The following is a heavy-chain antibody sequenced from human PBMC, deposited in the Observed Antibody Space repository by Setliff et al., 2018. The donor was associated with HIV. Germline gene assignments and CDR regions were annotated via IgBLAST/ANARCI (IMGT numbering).Heavy chain of an antibody. CDR1: GGSISSYY. CDR2: IYYSGST. CDR3: ARVSSSWFVDY. D-gene: IGHD6-19*01. V-gene: IGHV4-59*12. J-gene: IGHJ4*02. Sequence: PSETLSLTCTVSGGSISSYYWSWIRPPPGKGLEWIGYIYYSGSTNYNPSLKSRVTISVDTSKNQFSLKLSSVTAADTAVYYCARVSSSWFVDYWGQGTLVTVSS.